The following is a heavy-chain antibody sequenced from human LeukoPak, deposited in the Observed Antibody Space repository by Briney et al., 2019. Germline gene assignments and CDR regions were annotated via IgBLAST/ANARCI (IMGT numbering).Heavy chain of an antibody. Sequence: VASVKVSCKASGYTFTGYYMHWVRQAPGQGLEWMGWINPNSGGTNYAQKFQGRVTMTRDTSISTAYMELSRLRSDDTAVYYCARDFGSGWDLFDYWGQGTLATVSS. CDR3: ARDFGSGWDLFDY. V-gene: IGHV1-2*02. D-gene: IGHD6-19*01. CDR1: GYTFTGYY. CDR2: INPNSGGT. J-gene: IGHJ4*02.